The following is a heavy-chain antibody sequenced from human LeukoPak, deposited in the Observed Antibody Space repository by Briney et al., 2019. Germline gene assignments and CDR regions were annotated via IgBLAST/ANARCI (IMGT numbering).Heavy chain of an antibody. V-gene: IGHV3-9*01. CDR3: ARGNILDY. J-gene: IGHJ4*02. D-gene: IGHD3-9*01. Sequence: GGSLRLSCAASGFTFDDYAMHWVRQAPGKGLEWVSGISWNSGSIGYADSVKGRFTISRDNAKNSLYLQMNSLRAEDTALYYCARGNILDYWGQGTLVTVSS. CDR1: GFTFDDYA. CDR2: ISWNSGSI.